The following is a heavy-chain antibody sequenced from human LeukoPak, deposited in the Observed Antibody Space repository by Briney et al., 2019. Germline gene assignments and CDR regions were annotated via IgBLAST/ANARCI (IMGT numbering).Heavy chain of an antibody. V-gene: IGHV4-59*01. CDR1: GGSISSYY. J-gene: IGHJ4*02. D-gene: IGHD5-18*01. CDR3: ARGRGYSYGLFDY. Sequence: SETLSLTCTVSGGSISSYYWSWIRQPPGKGLEWIGYTYYSGSTNYNPSLKSRVTISADTSKNQFSLKLSSVTAADTAVYYCARGRGYSYGLFDYWGQGTLVTVSS. CDR2: TYYSGST.